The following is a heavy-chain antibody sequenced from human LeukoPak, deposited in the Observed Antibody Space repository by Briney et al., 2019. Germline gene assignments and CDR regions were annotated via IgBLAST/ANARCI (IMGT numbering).Heavy chain of an antibody. V-gene: IGHV1-46*01. J-gene: IGHJ6*03. CDR3: ARNGVGSGSYEPASYFYYMDV. D-gene: IGHD3-10*01. Sequence: ASVKVSCKASGHTFTSYYTHWVRRAPGQGLEWMGIINPSGGGTTYAPKFQGRVTMTRDTSTSTVYMELSSLTSDDTAVYYCARNGVGSGSYEPASYFYYMDVWGKGTTVTVSS. CDR1: GHTFTSYY. CDR2: INPSGGGT.